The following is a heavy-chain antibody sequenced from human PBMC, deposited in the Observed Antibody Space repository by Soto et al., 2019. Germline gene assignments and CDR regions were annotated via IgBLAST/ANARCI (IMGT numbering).Heavy chain of an antibody. D-gene: IGHD2-2*01. Sequence: QAQLVQSGAEVKKPGASVKVSCKASGYIFSTYGITWVRQAPGQGLEWMGWISGYNGNTDDGQKLQGRVSMTIETSTRAAYMEWRSISADDTAVYYCARAERHSTSWYAMDVWGQGTTVSVSS. CDR3: ARAERHSTSWYAMDV. CDR1: GYIFSTYG. V-gene: IGHV1-18*01. J-gene: IGHJ6*02. CDR2: ISGYNGNT.